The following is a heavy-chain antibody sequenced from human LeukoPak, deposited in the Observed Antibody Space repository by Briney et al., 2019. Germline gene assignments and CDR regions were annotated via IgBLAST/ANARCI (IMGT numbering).Heavy chain of an antibody. D-gene: IGHD1-26*01. CDR3: ARVQVGTYSDY. CDR2: IRTSSTYI. CDR1: GFTFSSYR. Sequence: PGGSLRLSCAASGFTFSSYRMNWVRQAPGKGLEWVSSIRTSSTYIYYADSVKGRFTISRDNAKNSLYLQMNSLRADDTAVYYCARVQVGTYSDYWGQGTLVTVSS. V-gene: IGHV3-21*01. J-gene: IGHJ4*02.